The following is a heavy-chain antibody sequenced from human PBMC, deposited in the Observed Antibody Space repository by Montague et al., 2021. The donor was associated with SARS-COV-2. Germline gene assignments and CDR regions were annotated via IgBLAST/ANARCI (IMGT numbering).Heavy chain of an antibody. Sequence: LRLSCAASGFTFSSYSMNWVRQPPGKGLEWIGSIYYSGSTHYDPSLKSRVTISVDTSKNQFSLRLSSVTAADTAVYYCARIGGWSGGYWGQGTLVTVSS. J-gene: IGHJ4*02. CDR3: ARIGGWSGGY. CDR2: IYYSGST. D-gene: IGHD2-8*02. CDR1: GFTFSSYS. V-gene: IGHV4-38-2*01.